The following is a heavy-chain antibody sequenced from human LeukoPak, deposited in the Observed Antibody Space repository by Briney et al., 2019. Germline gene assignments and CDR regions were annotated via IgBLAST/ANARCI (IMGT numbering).Heavy chain of an antibody. CDR1: GYTFSSYG. Sequence: ASVKVSCKASGYTFSSYGISWVRQAPGQGLEWMGWISGYNGNTNYAQKFQGRVTMTTDTSTRTAYMEVRSLRFDDTAVYYCARGLRLGELSLSGWGQGTLVTVSS. CDR3: ARGLRLGELSLSG. CDR2: ISGYNGNT. V-gene: IGHV1-18*01. D-gene: IGHD3-16*02. J-gene: IGHJ4*02.